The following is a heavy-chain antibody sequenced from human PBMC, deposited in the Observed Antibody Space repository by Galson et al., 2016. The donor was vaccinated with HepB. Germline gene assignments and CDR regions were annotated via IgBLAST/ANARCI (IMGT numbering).Heavy chain of an antibody. V-gene: IGHV3-74*01. CDR3: VREYYGRLEQ. D-gene: IGHD2-21*01. J-gene: IGHJ4*02. CDR1: GFTLSNYW. Sequence: SLRLSCAASGFTLSNYWMHWVRQAPGKGLVWVSRVNKDGTIINYADSVRGRFTTSRDNAQNSLYLEMNSLRDEDTAVYFCVREYYGRLEQWGQGTLVTVSS. CDR2: VNKDGTII.